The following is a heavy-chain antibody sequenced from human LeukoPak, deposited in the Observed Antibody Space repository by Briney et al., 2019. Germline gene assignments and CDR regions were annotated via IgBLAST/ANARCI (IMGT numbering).Heavy chain of an antibody. V-gene: IGHV3-53*01. D-gene: IGHD3-16*01. CDR2: IYSGGST. J-gene: IGHJ4*02. CDR1: GFTVSSNY. Sequence: PGGSLRLSCAASGFTVSSNYMSWVRQAPGKGLEWVSVIYSGGSTYYADSVRGRFTISRDNSKNTLYLQMNSLRAEDTAVYYCARVRYVWGSNTFGYWGQGTLVTVSS. CDR3: ARVRYVWGSNTFGY.